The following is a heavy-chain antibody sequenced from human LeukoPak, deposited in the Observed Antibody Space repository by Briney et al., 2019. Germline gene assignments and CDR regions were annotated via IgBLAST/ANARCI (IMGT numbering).Heavy chain of an antibody. CDR3: ARHLYYYDSSGLDAFDI. V-gene: IGHV4-39*01. J-gene: IGHJ3*02. Sequence: PSETLSLTCIVSGGSISSSSYYWGWIRQPPGKGLEWIGSIYYSGRTDHNPSLKSRVTISVDTSKNQFSLKLSSVTAADTAVYYCARHLYYYDSSGLDAFDIWGQGTMVTVSS. D-gene: IGHD3-22*01. CDR2: IYYSGRT. CDR1: GGSISSSSYY.